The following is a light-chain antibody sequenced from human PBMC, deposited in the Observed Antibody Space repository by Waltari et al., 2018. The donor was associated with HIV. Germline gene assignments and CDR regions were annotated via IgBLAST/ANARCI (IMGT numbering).Light chain of an antibody. CDR1: ISDAGGSNY. Sequence: QSALTQPPSASGSPGQPVTISCPVTISDAGGSNYVSWSQPRPDRAPKLMIYDVTMRPARVPDRFSCTKSGNAASLTVAGLQAEDDADYFCRSYSGSNTLVFGGGTKLTVL. CDR3: RSYSGSNTLV. V-gene: IGLV2-8*01. J-gene: IGLJ2*01. CDR2: DVT.